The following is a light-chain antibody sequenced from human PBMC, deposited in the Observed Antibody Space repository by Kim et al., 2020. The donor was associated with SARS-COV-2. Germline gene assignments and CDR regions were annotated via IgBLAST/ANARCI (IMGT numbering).Light chain of an antibody. V-gene: IGKV3-20*01. J-gene: IGKJ2*01. CDR3: QQYGSSPYT. Sequence: LCPGERATLSCRTSQSVSSSYLAWYQQKPGQAPRLLIYCASSRASGIPDRFSGGGSGTDFTLTISRLESEDFAVYYCQQYGSSPYTFGQGNKLEI. CDR1: QSVSSSY. CDR2: CAS.